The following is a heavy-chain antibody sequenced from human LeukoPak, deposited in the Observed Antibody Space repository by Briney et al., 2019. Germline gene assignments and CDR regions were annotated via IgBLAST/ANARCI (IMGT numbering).Heavy chain of an antibody. J-gene: IGHJ4*02. D-gene: IGHD3-3*02. V-gene: IGHV3-15*01. CDR1: GFTVSNAW. CDR2: IKSKTDGGTT. Sequence: GGSLRLSCAASGFTVSNAWMKWVRQAPGKGLECVGRIKSKTDGGTTDYAAPVKGRFTVSGDDSRNTLVLQMDSLKSEDTAVYYCTTDQGNRTHFYHFDYWGQETLVTVSP. CDR3: TTDQGNRTHFYHFDY.